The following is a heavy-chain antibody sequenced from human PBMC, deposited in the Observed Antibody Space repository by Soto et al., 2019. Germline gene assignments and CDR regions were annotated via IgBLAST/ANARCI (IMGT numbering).Heavy chain of an antibody. CDR1: GGTFSTST. V-gene: IGHV1-69*08. CDR3: ARETVTPEDGNYFVIDG. CDR2: IIPVLDVT. Sequence: QVQLVQSGAEVKKPGSSVKVSCKTSGGTFSTSTFSWVRQAPGQGLEWMGNIIPVLDVTNYAQKFRDRLTITADKSTSTAYMELSNLRSEDTAVYYCARETVTPEDGNYFVIDGWGQGTTVTVSS. D-gene: IGHD4-17*01. J-gene: IGHJ6*02.